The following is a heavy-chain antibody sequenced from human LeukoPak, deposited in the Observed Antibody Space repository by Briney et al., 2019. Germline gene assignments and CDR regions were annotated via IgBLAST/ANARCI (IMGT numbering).Heavy chain of an antibody. D-gene: IGHD3-22*01. Sequence: SETLSLTCTVSGGSISSGGYYWSWIRQHPGKGLEWIRYIYYSGSTYYNPSLKSRVTISVDTSKNQFSLKLSSVTAADTAVYYCAREGNYYDSSGHRGGFDYWGQGTLVTVSS. V-gene: IGHV4-31*03. CDR2: IYYSGST. CDR3: AREGNYYDSSGHRGGFDY. CDR1: GGSISSGGYY. J-gene: IGHJ4*02.